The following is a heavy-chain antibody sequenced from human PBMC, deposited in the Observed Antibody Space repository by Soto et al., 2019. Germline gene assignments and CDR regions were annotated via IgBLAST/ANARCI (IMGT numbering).Heavy chain of an antibody. CDR3: AKGPYLRVWGSYRY. J-gene: IGHJ4*02. D-gene: IGHD3-16*02. CDR2: ISYDGSNK. V-gene: IGHV3-30*18. Sequence: QVQLVESGGGVVQPGRSLRLSCAASGFTFSSYGMHWVRQAPGKGLEWVAVISYDGSNKYYADSVKGRFTISRDNSKNTLYLQMNSLRAEDTAVYYCAKGPYLRVWGSYRYWGQGTLVTVSS. CDR1: GFTFSSYG.